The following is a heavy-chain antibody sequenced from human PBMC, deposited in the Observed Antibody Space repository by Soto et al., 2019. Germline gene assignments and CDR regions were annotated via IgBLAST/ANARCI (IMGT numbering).Heavy chain of an antibody. Sequence: GGSLRLSCAASGFTFSSYGMHWVRQAPGKGLEWVAVIWYDGSNKYYADSVKGRFTISRDNSKNTLYLQMNSLRAEDTAVYYCARGSLYSSGLRPNQFEYWGQGTLVTVSS. CDR2: IWYDGSNK. D-gene: IGHD6-19*01. J-gene: IGHJ4*02. CDR3: ARGSLYSSGLRPNQFEY. CDR1: GFTFSSYG. V-gene: IGHV3-33*01.